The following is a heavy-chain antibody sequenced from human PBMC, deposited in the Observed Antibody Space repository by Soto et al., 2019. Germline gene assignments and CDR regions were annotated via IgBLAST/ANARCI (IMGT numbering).Heavy chain of an antibody. Sequence: QITLKESGPTLVKPTQTLTLTCTFSGFSLSTSGVGVGWIRQPPGKALEWLALIYWDDDKRYSPSLKSRLTITKDPSKNQVVLTMTNMDPVDTATSYCAHTHRDGYPKTWGQGTLVTVSS. J-gene: IGHJ5*02. CDR2: IYWDDDK. CDR3: AHTHRDGYPKT. CDR1: GFSLSTSGVG. D-gene: IGHD5-12*01. V-gene: IGHV2-5*02.